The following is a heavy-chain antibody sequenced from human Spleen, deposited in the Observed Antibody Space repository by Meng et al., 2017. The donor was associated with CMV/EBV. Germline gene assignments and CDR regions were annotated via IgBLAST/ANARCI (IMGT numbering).Heavy chain of an antibody. CDR3: ARPRGWYFVY. V-gene: IGHV4-39*07. D-gene: IGHD6-19*01. Sequence: SETLSLTCTVSVGSISSSSYYWGWIRQPPGKGLECIGSIYYSVNTYYNPSLKSRVTISVDTSKNQFSLKLSSVTAADTAVYYCARPRGWYFVYWGQGTLVTVSS. J-gene: IGHJ4*02. CDR2: IYYSVNT. CDR1: VGSISSSSYY.